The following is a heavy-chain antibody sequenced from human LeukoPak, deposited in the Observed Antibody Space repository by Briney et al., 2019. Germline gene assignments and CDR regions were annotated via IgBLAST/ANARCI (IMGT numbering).Heavy chain of an antibody. Sequence: GASVKVSCKASGYTFTGYYMHCVRQAPGQGLEWMGWINPNSGGTNYAQKFQGRVTMTRDTSISTAYMELSRLRSDDTAVYYCASHVVVTAMYYFDYWGQGTLVTVSS. CDR3: ASHVVVTAMYYFDY. V-gene: IGHV1-2*02. D-gene: IGHD2-21*02. CDR2: INPNSGGT. CDR1: GYTFTGYY. J-gene: IGHJ4*02.